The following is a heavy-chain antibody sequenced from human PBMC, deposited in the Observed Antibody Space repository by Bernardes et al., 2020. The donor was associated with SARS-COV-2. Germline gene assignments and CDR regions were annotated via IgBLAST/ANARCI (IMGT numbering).Heavy chain of an antibody. J-gene: IGHJ4*02. D-gene: IGHD1-26*01. V-gene: IGHV3-30*04. CDR2: ISYDGTTK. Sequence: VGSLRLSCAASGFTFSTYAMHWVRQAPGKGLEWVAIISYDGTTKYNTDSVKGRFTISRDNSKNTLFLQMNSLTTEDTAVYYCAREWEDYTSSPFDYWLQGTLGTVSS. CDR1: GFTFSTYA. CDR3: AREWEDYTSSPFDY.